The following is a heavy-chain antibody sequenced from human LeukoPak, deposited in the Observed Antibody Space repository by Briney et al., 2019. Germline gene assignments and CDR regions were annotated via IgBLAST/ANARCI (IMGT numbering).Heavy chain of an antibody. CDR3: ARERGRLGVVATSYYFDY. J-gene: IGHJ4*02. CDR2: IIPILGIA. V-gene: IGHV1-69*04. Sequence: GSSVKVSCKASGGTFSSYAISWVRQAPGQGLEWMGRIIPILGIANYAQKFQGRVTITADKSTSTAYMELSSLRSEDTAVYYCARERGRLGVVATSYYFDYWGQGTLVTVSS. CDR1: GGTFSSYA. D-gene: IGHD3-3*01.